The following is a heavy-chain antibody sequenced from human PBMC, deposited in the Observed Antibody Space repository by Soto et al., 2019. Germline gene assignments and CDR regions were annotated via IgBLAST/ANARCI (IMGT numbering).Heavy chain of an antibody. CDR3: ARDAILTGYILRRDYYYMDV. CDR1: GFTFSSYS. Sequence: GGSLRLSCAASGFTFSSYSMNWVRQAPGKGLEWVSSISSSSSYIYYADSVKGRFTISRDNAKNSLYLQMNSLSGEDTAMYYCARDAILTGYILRRDYYYMDVWGKGTTVTVSS. J-gene: IGHJ6*03. CDR2: ISSSSSYI. V-gene: IGHV3-21*01. D-gene: IGHD3-9*01.